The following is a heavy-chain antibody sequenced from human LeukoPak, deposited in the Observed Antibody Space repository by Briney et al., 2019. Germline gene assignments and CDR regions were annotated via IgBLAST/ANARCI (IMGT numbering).Heavy chain of an antibody. CDR1: GFTLSSYA. V-gene: IGHV3-23*01. CDR2: ISGSDDTT. D-gene: IGHD2-15*01. J-gene: IGHJ5*02. Sequence: GGSLRLSCAASGFTLSSYATTWIRQAPGKGLEWVSLISGSDDTTYYADSVKGRFTISRDNSKNTLYLQMNSLRAEDTGVYYCAQRGCRGTCYSQRGIDPWGQGTQVTVSS. CDR3: AQRGCRGTCYSQRGIDP.